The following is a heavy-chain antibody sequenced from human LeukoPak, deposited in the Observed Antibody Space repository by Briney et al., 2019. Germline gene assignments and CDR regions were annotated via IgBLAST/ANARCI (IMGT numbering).Heavy chain of an antibody. CDR2: IKQDGSEK. V-gene: IGHV3-7*01. CDR3: ARDKNFDY. CDR1: GFPLSSYA. J-gene: IGHJ4*02. Sequence: GGSLRLSCAVSGFPLSSYAMSWVRQAPGKGLEWVANIKQDGSEKYYVDSVKGRFTISRDNAKNSLYLQMNSLRAEDTAVYYCARDKNFDYWGQGTLVTVSS.